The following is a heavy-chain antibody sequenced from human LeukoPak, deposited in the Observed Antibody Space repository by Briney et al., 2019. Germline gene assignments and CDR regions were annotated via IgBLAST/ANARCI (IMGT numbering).Heavy chain of an antibody. CDR2: IYSGGST. Sequence: PGGSLRLSCAASGFTVSSNDMSWVRQAPGKGLEWVSVIYSGGSTYYADSVKGRFTISRDNSKNTLYLQMNSLRAEDTAVYYCAGDRGSQGQYYGMDVWGQGTTVTVSS. J-gene: IGHJ6*02. CDR1: GFTVSSND. D-gene: IGHD1-26*01. CDR3: AGDRGSQGQYYGMDV. V-gene: IGHV3-66*01.